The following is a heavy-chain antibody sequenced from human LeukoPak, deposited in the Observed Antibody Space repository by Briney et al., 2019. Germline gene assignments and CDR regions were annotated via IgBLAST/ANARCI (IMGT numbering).Heavy chain of an antibody. J-gene: IGHJ4*02. V-gene: IGHV3-23*01. D-gene: IGHD2-15*01. CDR3: AKVLVLVSANRYYFDY. CDR1: GLAFSASA. Sequence: PGGSLRLSYAASGLAFSASAMSWVRQAPGKGLEWVSLISGSGNSTYYADSVKGRFTISRDNSKNTLYLQMNSLRAEDTAVYYCAKVLVLVSANRYYFDYWGQGTLVTVSS. CDR2: ISGSGNST.